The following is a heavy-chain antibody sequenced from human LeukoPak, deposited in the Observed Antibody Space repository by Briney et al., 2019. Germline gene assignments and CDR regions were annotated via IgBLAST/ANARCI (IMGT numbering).Heavy chain of an antibody. D-gene: IGHD3-10*01. CDR1: GYTCTSYY. CDR3: ARRAMVRGRYYFDY. Sequence: ASVKVSCKASGYTCTSYYINWVRQATGQGLEGMGSMNPNSGNTGYAQKFQGRVTMTRNTSISTAYMELSSLRSEDTDVYYCARRAMVRGRYYFDYWGQGTLVTVSS. V-gene: IGHV1-8*01. CDR2: MNPNSGNT. J-gene: IGHJ4*02.